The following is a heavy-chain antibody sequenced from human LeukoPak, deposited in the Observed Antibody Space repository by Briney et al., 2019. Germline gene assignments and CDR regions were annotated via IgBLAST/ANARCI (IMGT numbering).Heavy chain of an antibody. CDR1: RFTFSSYS. Sequence: GGSLRLSCAASRFTFSSYSMNWVRQAPGKGLEWVSSISSSGSYIYHADSVKGRFTISRDNSKNTLYLQMNSLRAEDTAVYYCAKDGVAAAPDYWGQGTLVTVSS. D-gene: IGHD6-13*01. V-gene: IGHV3-21*01. J-gene: IGHJ4*02. CDR3: AKDGVAAAPDY. CDR2: ISSSGSYI.